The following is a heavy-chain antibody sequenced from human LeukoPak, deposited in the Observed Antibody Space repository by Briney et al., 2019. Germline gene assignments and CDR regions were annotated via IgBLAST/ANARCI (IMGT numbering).Heavy chain of an antibody. D-gene: IGHD4-23*01. J-gene: IGHJ2*01. CDR1: GGSISSFY. CDR2: IYYRGNT. CDR3: ARDLDNGGSSIWYFDL. V-gene: IGHV4-59*01. Sequence: SETLSLSCTVSGGSISSFYWSWIRQPPGKRLECIGYIYYRGNTQYNPSLKSRVTISVDTYKNQFSLRLTSVTAADTAVYYCARDLDNGGSSIWYFDLWGRGTLVTVSS.